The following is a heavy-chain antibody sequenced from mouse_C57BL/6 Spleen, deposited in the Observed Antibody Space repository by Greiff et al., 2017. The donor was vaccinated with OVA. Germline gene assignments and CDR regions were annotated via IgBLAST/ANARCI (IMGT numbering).Heavy chain of an antibody. Sequence: EVQRVESGGGLVQPGGSLKLSCAASGFTFSDYYMYWVRQTPEKRLEWVAYISNGGGSTYYPDTVKGRFTISRDNAKNTLYLQMSRLKSEDTAMYYCARPGSSYDYYAMDYWGQGTSVTVSS. V-gene: IGHV5-12*01. CDR2: ISNGGGST. CDR3: ARPGSSYDYYAMDY. J-gene: IGHJ4*01. D-gene: IGHD1-1*01. CDR1: GFTFSDYY.